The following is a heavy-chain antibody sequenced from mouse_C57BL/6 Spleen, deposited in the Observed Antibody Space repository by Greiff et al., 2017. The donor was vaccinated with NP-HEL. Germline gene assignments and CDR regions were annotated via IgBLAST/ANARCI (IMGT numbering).Heavy chain of an antibody. CDR2: IYPGDGDT. Sequence: QVQLQQSGAELVKPGASVKISCKASGYAFSSYWMNWVKQRPGKGLEWIGQIYPGDGDTNYNGRFKGKATLTADKSSSTAYMQLSSLTSEDSAVYFCARRGGVFYDGYYAWFAYWGQGTLVTVSA. J-gene: IGHJ3*01. CDR1: GYAFSSYW. D-gene: IGHD2-3*01. CDR3: ARRGGVFYDGYYAWFAY. V-gene: IGHV1-80*01.